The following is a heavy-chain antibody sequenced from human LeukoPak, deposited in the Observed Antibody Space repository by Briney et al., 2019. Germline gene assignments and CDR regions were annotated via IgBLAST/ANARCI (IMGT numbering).Heavy chain of an antibody. CDR1: GDSISSYY. D-gene: IGHD3-10*01. CDR2: IYYSGST. V-gene: IGHV4-59*12. CDR3: AREEAGTYGFEY. Sequence: PSETLSLTCTVSGDSISSYYWSWIRQPPGKGLEWIGYIYYSGSTKYNPSLKSRVTISVDTSKNQFSLKLSSVTPEDTAVYYCAREEAGTYGFEYWGQGTLVTVSS. J-gene: IGHJ4*02.